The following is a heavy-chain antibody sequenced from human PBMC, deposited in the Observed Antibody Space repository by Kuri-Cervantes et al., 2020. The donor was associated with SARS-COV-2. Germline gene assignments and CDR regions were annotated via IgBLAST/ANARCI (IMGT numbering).Heavy chain of an antibody. J-gene: IGHJ5*02. Sequence: GGSLRLSCAASGFTFSSYAMHWVRQAPGKGLEWVAVISYDGSNKYYADSVKGRFIISRDNSKNTLYLQMNSLRAEDTAVYYCARPYSGSYQSWFDPWGQGTLVTVSS. CDR1: GFTFSSYA. D-gene: IGHD1-26*01. V-gene: IGHV3-30*04. CDR3: ARPYSGSYQSWFDP. CDR2: ISYDGSNK.